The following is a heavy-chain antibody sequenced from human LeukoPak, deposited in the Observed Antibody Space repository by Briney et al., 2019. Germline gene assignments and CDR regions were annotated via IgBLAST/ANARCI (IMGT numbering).Heavy chain of an antibody. V-gene: IGHV3-48*01. D-gene: IGHD3-9*01. CDR1: GFTFSSYS. J-gene: IGHJ3*02. Sequence: GGSLRLSCAASGFTFSSYSMNWVRQAPGKGLEWVSYISSSSSTIYYADSVKGRFTISRDNSKNTLYLQMNSLRAEDTAVYYCAREYYDILTGYSGAFDIWGQGTMVTVSS. CDR2: ISSSSSTI. CDR3: AREYYDILTGYSGAFDI.